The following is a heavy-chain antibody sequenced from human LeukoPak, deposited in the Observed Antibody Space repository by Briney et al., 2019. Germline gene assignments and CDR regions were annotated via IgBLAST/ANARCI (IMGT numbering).Heavy chain of an antibody. Sequence: GASVKVSCKASGYTFTSYAMHWVRQAPGQRLEWMGWINAGNGNTKYSQKFQGRVTMTRNTAISTAYMELSSLRSEDTAVYYCARRLTRLKSSSVAYWGQGTLVTVSS. CDR1: GYTFTSYA. CDR2: INAGNGNT. J-gene: IGHJ4*02. CDR3: ARRLTRLKSSSVAY. D-gene: IGHD4/OR15-4a*01. V-gene: IGHV1-3*01.